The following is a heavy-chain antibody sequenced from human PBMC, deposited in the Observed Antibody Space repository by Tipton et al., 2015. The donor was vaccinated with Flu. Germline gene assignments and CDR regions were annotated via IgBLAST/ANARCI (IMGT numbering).Heavy chain of an antibody. CDR1: GGSFSGYY. V-gene: IGHV4-34*01. J-gene: IGHJ4*02. D-gene: IGHD3-16*02. CDR2: INHSGST. CDR3: ARERVGMITFGGVIVHPLRYFDY. Sequence: LRLSCAVYGGSFSGYYWSWIRQPPGKGLEWIGEINHSGSTNYNPSLKSRVTISVDTSKNQFSLKLSSVTAADTAVYYCARERVGMITFGGVIVHPLRYFDYWGQGTLVTVSS.